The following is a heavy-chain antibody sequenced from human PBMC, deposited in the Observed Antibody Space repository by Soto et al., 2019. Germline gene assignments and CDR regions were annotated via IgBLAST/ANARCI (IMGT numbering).Heavy chain of an antibody. V-gene: IGHV3-66*01. CDR1: GFTVSSNY. Sequence: PGGSLRLSCAVSGFTVSSNYMSWVRQAPGKGLEWVSLIYSGGTTYYPDSVKGRFTISRDNSKNTLHLQMNSLRAEDTAVYYCARDRTMIGAFDIWGQGTMVTVSS. CDR3: ARDRTMIGAFDI. D-gene: IGHD3-22*01. CDR2: IYSGGTT. J-gene: IGHJ3*02.